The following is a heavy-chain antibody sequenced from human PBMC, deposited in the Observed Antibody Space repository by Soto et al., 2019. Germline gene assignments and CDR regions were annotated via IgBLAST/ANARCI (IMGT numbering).Heavy chain of an antibody. Sequence: EVQLVESGGGLVQPGRSLRLSCAVSGFTFDDYAMHWVRQAPGKGLEWFSGISWNSGSTGYADSVKGRFTISRDNAKNSLYLQMNSLSAEDTALYYCAKDGGGSGWNGKGAFDIWGQGTMVTVSS. V-gene: IGHV3-9*01. CDR1: GFTFDDYA. J-gene: IGHJ3*02. D-gene: IGHD6-19*01. CDR3: AKDGGGSGWNGKGAFDI. CDR2: ISWNSGST.